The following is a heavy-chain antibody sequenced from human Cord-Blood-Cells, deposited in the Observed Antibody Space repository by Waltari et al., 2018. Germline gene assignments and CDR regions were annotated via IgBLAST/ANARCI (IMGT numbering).Heavy chain of an antibody. CDR1: GYIFTSYW. D-gene: IGHD1-26*01. Sequence: GSGYIFTSYWIGGVRLMPGEGLEWLGIIYPGDSVTRYSPSFQGQVTISADKYISTADLQWSSLKASDTAMYYCARPFIVVATHDAFDILGQGTMVTVSS. J-gene: IGHJ3*02. V-gene: IGHV5-51*01. CDR2: IYPGDSVT. CDR3: ARPFIVVATHDAFDI.